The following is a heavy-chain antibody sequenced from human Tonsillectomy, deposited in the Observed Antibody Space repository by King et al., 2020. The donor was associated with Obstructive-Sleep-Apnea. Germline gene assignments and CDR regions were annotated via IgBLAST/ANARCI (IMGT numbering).Heavy chain of an antibody. CDR2: MYHSGST. J-gene: IGHJ3*02. D-gene: IGHD3-22*01. V-gene: IGHV4-38-2*02. Sequence: VQLQESGPGLVKASETLSLTCSFSGYSINSGYYWGWIRQPPGKGLGWIGSMYHSGSTYYNPSLKSRVTISVDTSKNQFFLNLNSVTAADTAFYYCAGRNFYDSSGYSTDAFDMWGQGTMVTVSS. CDR3: AGRNFYDSSGYSTDAFDM. CDR1: GYSINSGYY.